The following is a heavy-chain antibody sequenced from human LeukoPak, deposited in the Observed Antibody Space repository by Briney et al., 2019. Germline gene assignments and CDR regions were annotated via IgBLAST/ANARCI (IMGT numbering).Heavy chain of an antibody. V-gene: IGHV4-39*07. CDR1: GGSISSSSYY. J-gene: IGHJ5*02. CDR3: GVNEMATLWFDP. Sequence: SETLSLTCTVSGGSISSSSYYWGWIRQPPGKGLEWIGSIYYSGSTYYNPSLKRRVTISVDTSKNQFSLKLSSVTAADTAVYYCGVNEMATLWFDPWGQGTLVTVSS. D-gene: IGHD5-24*01. CDR2: IYYSGST.